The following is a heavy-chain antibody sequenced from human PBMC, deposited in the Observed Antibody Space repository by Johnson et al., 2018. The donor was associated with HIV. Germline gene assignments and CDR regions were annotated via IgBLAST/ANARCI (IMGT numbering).Heavy chain of an antibody. CDR3: AKGFYSSSSSDAFDI. CDR2: ISSSGNST. CDR1: GFTFSDYY. J-gene: IGHJ3*02. V-gene: IGHV3-11*04. Sequence: QVQLVESGGGLVKPGGSLRLSCAASGFTFSDYYMSWIRQAPGKGLEWVSYISSSGNSTFYADHMKGRFTISRDNYKNTLYLQMNCLRAEDTAVYYCAKGFYSSSSSDAFDIWGQGTMVTVSS. D-gene: IGHD6-6*01.